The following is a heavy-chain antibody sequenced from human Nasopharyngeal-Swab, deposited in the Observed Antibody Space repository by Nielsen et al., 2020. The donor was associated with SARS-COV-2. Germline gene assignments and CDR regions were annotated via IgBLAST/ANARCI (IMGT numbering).Heavy chain of an antibody. CDR2: ISGSGGST. V-gene: IGHV3-23*01. Sequence: GRSLRLSCAASGFTFSSYAMRWVRQAPGKGLEWVSAISGSGGSTYYADSVKGRFTISRDNSKNTLYLQMNSLKAEDTAVYYCAKDDRRSQWLVDYYYGMDVWGQGTTVTVSS. D-gene: IGHD6-19*01. J-gene: IGHJ6*02. CDR1: GFTFSSYA. CDR3: AKDDRRSQWLVDYYYGMDV.